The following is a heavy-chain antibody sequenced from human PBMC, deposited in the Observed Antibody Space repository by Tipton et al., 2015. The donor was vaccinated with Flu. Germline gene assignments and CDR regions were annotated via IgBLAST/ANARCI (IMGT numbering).Heavy chain of an antibody. CDR2: IYHSGST. CDR1: GYSISSGYY. Sequence: TLSFTCTVSGYSISSGYYWGWIRQPPGKGLEWIGSIYHSGSTYYNPSLKSRVTISVDTSKNQFSLKLSSVTAADTAVYYCARARSSTLYYFDYWGQGTLVTVSS. V-gene: IGHV4-38-2*02. J-gene: IGHJ4*02. CDR3: ARARSSTLYYFDY. D-gene: IGHD2-2*01.